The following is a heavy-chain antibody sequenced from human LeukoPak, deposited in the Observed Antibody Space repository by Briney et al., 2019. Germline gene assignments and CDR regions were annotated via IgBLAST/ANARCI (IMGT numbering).Heavy chain of an antibody. CDR3: AGYDSSGYYTHYFDF. CDR1: GFTVSTNY. CDR2: IYGGGST. J-gene: IGHJ4*02. Sequence: PGGSLRLSCAASGFTVSTNYMTWVRQAPGKGLEWVSVIYGGGSTYYADSVKGRFTISRDNSKNTLYLQMNSLRAEDTAVYYCAGYDSSGYYTHYFDFWGQGTLVTVSS. D-gene: IGHD3-22*01. V-gene: IGHV3-66*01.